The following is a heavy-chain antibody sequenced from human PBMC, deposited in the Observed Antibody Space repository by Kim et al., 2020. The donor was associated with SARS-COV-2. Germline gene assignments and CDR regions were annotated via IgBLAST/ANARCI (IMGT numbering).Heavy chain of an antibody. V-gene: IGHV4-39*02. D-gene: IGHD2-15*01. Sequence: SETLSLTCIVSGGSIRDSDFYWGWIRQSPGKGLEWIGRIYYSGTTYYNLSLKSRVTISVDTSKNHFSLKLWSVTPADTAVYYCARIHFDKLLLDPWGQGTLVTVSS. CDR2: IYYSGTT. J-gene: IGHJ5*02. CDR1: GGSIRDSDFY. CDR3: ARIHFDKLLLDP.